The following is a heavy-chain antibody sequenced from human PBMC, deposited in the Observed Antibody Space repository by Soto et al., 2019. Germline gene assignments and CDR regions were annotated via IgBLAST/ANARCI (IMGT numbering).Heavy chain of an antibody. CDR1: GFTFSSYA. J-gene: IGHJ4*02. V-gene: IGHV3-23*01. CDR3: AKDPDKYYYGSGSPLDY. D-gene: IGHD3-10*01. CDR2: ISGSGGST. Sequence: VSLRLSCAASGFTFSSYAMSWVRQAPGKGLEWVSAISGSGGSTYYADSVKGRFTISRDNSKNTLYLQMNSLRAEDTAVYYCAKDPDKYYYGSGSPLDYWGQGTLVTVSS.